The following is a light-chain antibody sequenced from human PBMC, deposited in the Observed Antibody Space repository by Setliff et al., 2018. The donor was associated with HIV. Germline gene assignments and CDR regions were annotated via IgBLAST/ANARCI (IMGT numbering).Light chain of an antibody. V-gene: IGLV1-51*01. CDR2: DNY. CDR1: SSNIGPNY. CDR3: GTWDNGLNHARV. Sequence: QSVLTQPPSVSAAPGQKVTISCFGSSSNIGPNYVSWYQQVPGTAPKLIIYDNYKRPSGIPDRFSGSKSGTSGTLAITGLQTGDEADYYCGTWDNGLNHARVLGGGTKVTVL. J-gene: IGLJ2*01.